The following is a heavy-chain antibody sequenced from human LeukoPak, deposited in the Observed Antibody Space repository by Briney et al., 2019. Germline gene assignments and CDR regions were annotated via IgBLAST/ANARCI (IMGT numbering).Heavy chain of an antibody. Sequence: ASVKVSCKASGYTFTSYYMHWVRQAPGQGLEWMGWINPNSGGTNYAQKFQGRVTMTRDTFISTTYMELSRLRSDDKAVYYCARAIAARREDYWGQGTLVTVSS. CDR3: ARAIAARREDY. CDR2: INPNSGGT. D-gene: IGHD6-6*01. J-gene: IGHJ4*02. V-gene: IGHV1-2*02. CDR1: GYTFTSYY.